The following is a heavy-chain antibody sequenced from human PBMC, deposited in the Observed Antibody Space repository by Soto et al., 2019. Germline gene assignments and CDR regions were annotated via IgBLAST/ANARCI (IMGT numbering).Heavy chain of an antibody. CDR1: GGSISSGDYY. J-gene: IGHJ5*02. CDR3: ARERPDGARLDP. V-gene: IGHV4-30-4*01. CDR2: IYYSGST. Sequence: PSETLSLTCTVSGGSISSGDYYWSWIRQPPGKGLEWIGYIYYSGSTYYNPSLKSRVTISVDTSKNQFSLELSSVTAADTAVYYCARERPDGARLDPWGKGTLVTVSS. D-gene: IGHD6-6*01.